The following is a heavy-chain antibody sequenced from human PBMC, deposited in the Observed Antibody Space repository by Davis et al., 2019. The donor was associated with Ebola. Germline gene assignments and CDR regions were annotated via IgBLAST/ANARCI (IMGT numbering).Heavy chain of an antibody. CDR2: VYPPDSDT. D-gene: IGHD6-19*01. CDR3: ARGEDNYGWTSGWYFDP. J-gene: IGHJ5*02. V-gene: IGHV5-51*01. Sequence: GGSLRLSCKGSGYNFPAYWIAWVRQTPGKGLEWMGIVYPPDSDTRYSPSFQGPVTISVDKSISTTYLQWSSLKPSDSATYYCARGEDNYGWTSGWYFDPWGQGTLVTVSS. CDR1: GYNFPAYW.